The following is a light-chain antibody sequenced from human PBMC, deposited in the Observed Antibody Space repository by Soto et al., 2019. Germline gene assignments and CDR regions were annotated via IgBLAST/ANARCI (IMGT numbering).Light chain of an antibody. V-gene: IGKV3D-20*02. J-gene: IGKJ1*01. CDR2: DAS. CDR3: QQGSNWLWT. CDR1: QSLSSSY. Sequence: EIELTHSPASLSSSPWERAIISCRASQSLSSSYLAWYQQKPGRAPRLLIYDASSWATGVPARFSGSGSGTDFTLTISSLEPEDVAVYYCQQGSNWLWTFGQGTKVDIK.